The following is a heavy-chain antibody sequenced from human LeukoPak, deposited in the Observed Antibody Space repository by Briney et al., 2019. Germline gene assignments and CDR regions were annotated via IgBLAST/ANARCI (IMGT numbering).Heavy chain of an antibody. CDR2: IWYDGSNR. Sequence: GGSLRLSRAASGFTFSSYGMHWVRQAPGKGLEWVAVIWYDGSNRYYADSVKGRFTISRDNSKNTLYLQMNSLRAEDTAVYYCAKAACSSTSCYFYFDYWGQGTLVTVSS. J-gene: IGHJ4*02. D-gene: IGHD2-2*01. CDR3: AKAACSSTSCYFYFDY. V-gene: IGHV3-33*06. CDR1: GFTFSSYG.